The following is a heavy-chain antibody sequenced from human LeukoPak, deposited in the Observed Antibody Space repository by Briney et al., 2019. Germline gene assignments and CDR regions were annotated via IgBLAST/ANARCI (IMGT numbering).Heavy chain of an antibody. V-gene: IGHV1-24*01. J-gene: IGHJ4*02. CDR1: GYTLTELS. CDR3: ASAPHYGSGSYESPY. Sequence: ASVKVSCKVSGYTLTELSMYSVRQAPGKGLEWMGGFDPEDGETIYAQKFQGRVTMTEDTSTDTAYMELSSLRSEDTAVYYCASAPHYGSGSYESPYWGQGTLVTVSS. CDR2: FDPEDGET. D-gene: IGHD3-10*01.